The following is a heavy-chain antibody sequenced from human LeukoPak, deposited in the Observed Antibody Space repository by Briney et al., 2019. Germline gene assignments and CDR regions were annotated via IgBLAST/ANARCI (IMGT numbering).Heavy chain of an antibody. D-gene: IGHD6-19*01. CDR1: GGSISSYY. J-gene: IGHJ6*03. V-gene: IGHV4-59*08. CDR3: ARRGIAVAGSYYYYYMDV. CDR2: IYYSGST. Sequence: SETLSLTCTVSGGSISSYYWSWIRQPPGKGLEWIGYIYYSGSTNYNPSLKSRVTISVDTSKNQFSLKLSSMTAADTAVYYCARRGIAVAGSYYYYYMDVWGKGTTVTVSS.